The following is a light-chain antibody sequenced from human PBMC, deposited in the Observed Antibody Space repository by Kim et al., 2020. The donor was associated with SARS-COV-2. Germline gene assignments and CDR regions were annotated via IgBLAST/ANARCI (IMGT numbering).Light chain of an antibody. J-gene: IGLJ2*01. CDR2: DVS. V-gene: IGLV2-14*03. CDR3: SSYRRSDIVI. CDR1: SSYVGGNNY. Sequence: GESNAISCTETSSYVGGNNYVSWDQQQTCRAPMLISYDVSNRPSGVSDRFSGSKSGNTASLTISGLQAEDEADYNGSSYRRSDIVIFGGGTQQTGL.